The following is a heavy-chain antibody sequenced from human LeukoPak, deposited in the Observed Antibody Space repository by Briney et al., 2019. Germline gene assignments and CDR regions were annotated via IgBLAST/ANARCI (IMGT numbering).Heavy chain of an antibody. CDR2: MYHGGTP. CDR1: GYSIISNSS. V-gene: IGHV4-38-2*02. J-gene: IGHJ5*02. CDR3: TRSFFLGPSCFSP. Sequence: PSETLSLTCTVSGYSIISNSSWSWIRQTPEKGLEWIGIMYHGGTPYYNPSLKSRVTISVDTSKNQFALRLTSVTAADTALYFCTRSFFLGPSCFSPWGQGVLVIVSS. D-gene: IGHD2-2*01.